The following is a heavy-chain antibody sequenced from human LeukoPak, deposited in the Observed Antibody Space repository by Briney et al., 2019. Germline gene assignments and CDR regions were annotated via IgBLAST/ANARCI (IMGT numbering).Heavy chain of an antibody. CDR1: GYTFTDYY. CDR2: INPNNGGT. J-gene: IGHJ4*02. CDR3: ARGYSGYDFDY. Sequence: ASVKVSCKASGYTFTDYYIHWVRQAPGQGLEWMGWINPNNGGTNYAQKFQGRVTMTRDTSISTAYMELSSLRSDDTAVYYCARGYSGYDFDYWGQGTLVTVSS. D-gene: IGHD5-12*01. V-gene: IGHV1-2*02.